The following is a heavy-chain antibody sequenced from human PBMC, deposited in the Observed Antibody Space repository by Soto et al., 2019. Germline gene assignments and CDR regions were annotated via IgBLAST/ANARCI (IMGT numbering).Heavy chain of an antibody. Sequence: SVKVSCKASGYTFSSDVISWLRQEPGQGLEWMRWISAYNGNTNYAQKLQGRVTMTTDTSTSTAYMELRSLRSDDTAVYYCAIDSSGYYYEPFEYWGQGTLVTVSS. D-gene: IGHD3-22*01. V-gene: IGHV1-18*01. CDR3: AIDSSGYYYEPFEY. CDR1: GYTFSSDV. J-gene: IGHJ4*02. CDR2: ISAYNGNT.